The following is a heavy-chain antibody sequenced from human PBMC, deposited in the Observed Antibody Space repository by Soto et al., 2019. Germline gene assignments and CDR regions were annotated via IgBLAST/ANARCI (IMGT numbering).Heavy chain of an antibody. CDR3: AKDLPKAAPPRGVDV. J-gene: IGHJ6*02. CDR2: ISYDGSNK. CDR1: GFTFSSYG. Sequence: GGSLRLSCAASGFTFSSYGMHWVRQAPGKGLEWVAVISYDGSNKYYADSVKGRFTISRDNSKNTLYLQMNSLRAEDTAVYYCAKDLPKAAPPRGVDVWGQATRVTAP. V-gene: IGHV3-30*18. D-gene: IGHD6-25*01.